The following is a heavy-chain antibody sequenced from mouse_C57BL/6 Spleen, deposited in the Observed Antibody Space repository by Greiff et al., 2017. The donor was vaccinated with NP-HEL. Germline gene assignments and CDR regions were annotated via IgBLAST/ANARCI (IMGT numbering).Heavy chain of an antibody. CDR2: IYPRSGNT. D-gene: IGHD1-1*01. CDR3: TRYYYGTRGALDY. V-gene: IGHV1-81*01. Sequence: QVQLKQSGAELARPGASVKLSCKASGYDFTNYGLSWVKQRAGQGLAWIGVIYPRSGNTYYIEKFKGKATLTADKSSSTAFMELRSLTSEDSAVYFCTRYYYGTRGALDYWGQGTSVTVSS. CDR1: GYDFTNYG. J-gene: IGHJ4*01.